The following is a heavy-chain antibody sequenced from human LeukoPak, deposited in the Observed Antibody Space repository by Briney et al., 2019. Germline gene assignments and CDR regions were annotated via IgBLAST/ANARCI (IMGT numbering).Heavy chain of an antibody. CDR1: GFTVSSSY. CDR2: IYSGGYT. J-gene: IGHJ4*02. V-gene: IGHV3-53*01. D-gene: IGHD5-24*01. CDR3: ARENGYKVFDY. Sequence: PGGSLRLSCAASGFTVSSSYMIWVRQAPGKGLEWVSVIYSGGYTYYADSVKGRFTISRDHSKNTLYPQMDSLRAEDTAVYYCARENGYKVFDYWGQGTLVTVSS.